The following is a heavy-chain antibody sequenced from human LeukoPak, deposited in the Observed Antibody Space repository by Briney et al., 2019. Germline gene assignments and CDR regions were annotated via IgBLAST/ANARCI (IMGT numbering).Heavy chain of an antibody. V-gene: IGHV4-39*01. CDR1: GGSISSSSYY. J-gene: IGHJ6*02. D-gene: IGHD2-8*01. CDR2: IYYSGST. Sequence: PSETLSLTCTVPGGSISSSSYYWGWIRQPPGKGLEWIGSIYYSGSTYYNPSLKSRVTISVDTSKNQFSLKLSSVTAADTAVYYCATGPGGYCTNGVCYTEYYYYGMDVWGQGTTVTVSS. CDR3: ATGPGGYCTNGVCYTEYYYYGMDV.